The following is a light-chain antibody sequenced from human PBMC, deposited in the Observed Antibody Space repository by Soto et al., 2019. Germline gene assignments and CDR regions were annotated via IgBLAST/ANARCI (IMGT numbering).Light chain of an antibody. J-gene: IGKJ1*01. CDR2: KAF. CDR3: QQYNGYRT. V-gene: IGKV1-5*03. CDR1: QSLSNW. Sequence: DIQMTQSPSTLSASVGDRVNITCRASQSLSNWLAWYQQKPGKAPKLLIYKAFTSPSGVPSRFSGSGSGTEFTLTISSLKPDDFATYYCQQYNGYRTFGQGTKVDIK.